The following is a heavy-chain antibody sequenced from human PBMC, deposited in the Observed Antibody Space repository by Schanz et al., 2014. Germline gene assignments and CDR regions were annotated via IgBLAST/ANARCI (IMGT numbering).Heavy chain of an antibody. CDR1: GFTFSDYF. CDR3: AKYRGYYRVSGSYRELEY. J-gene: IGHJ4*02. D-gene: IGHD3-10*01. Sequence: EVQLVESGGGLVQPGGSLRLSCTASGFTFSDYFMAWIRQPPGRGLEWVSAISGSGASTYYADSVKGRFTISRDNSKNTLYLQMNSLRPEDTAVYYCAKYRGYYRVSGSYRELEYWGQGTLVTVSS. CDR2: ISGSGAST. V-gene: IGHV3-23*04.